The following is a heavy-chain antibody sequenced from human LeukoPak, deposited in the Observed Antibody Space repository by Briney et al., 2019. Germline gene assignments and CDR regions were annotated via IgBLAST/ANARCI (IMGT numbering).Heavy chain of an antibody. CDR3: ARLDDEVGIDY. D-gene: IGHD1-26*01. Sequence: SETLSLXCAVYGGSFSGYYWNWIRQSPGKGLEWIGEISHSGRTIYNPSLKSRVTISVDMSMNQFSLRLSSVTAADTAVYYCARLDDEVGIDYWGQGTLVTVSS. CDR1: GGSFSGYY. CDR2: ISHSGRT. V-gene: IGHV4-34*01. J-gene: IGHJ4*02.